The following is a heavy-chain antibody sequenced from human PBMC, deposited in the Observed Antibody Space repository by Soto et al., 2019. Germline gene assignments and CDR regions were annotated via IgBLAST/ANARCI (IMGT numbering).Heavy chain of an antibody. V-gene: IGHV3-30-3*01. D-gene: IGHD3-10*01. Sequence: QVQLVESGGGVVQPGRSLRLSCAASGFTFSSYAMYWVRQAPGTGLEWVAVISYDGSNKYYADSVKGRFTISRDNSKNTLYLQMNSLSAEDTAVYYCAREGGDYYGSGRGMDVWGQGTTVTVSS. CDR2: ISYDGSNK. J-gene: IGHJ6*02. CDR3: AREGGDYYGSGRGMDV. CDR1: GFTFSSYA.